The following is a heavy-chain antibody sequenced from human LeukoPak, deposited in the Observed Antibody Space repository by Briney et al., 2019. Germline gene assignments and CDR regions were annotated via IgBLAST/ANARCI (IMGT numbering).Heavy chain of an antibody. D-gene: IGHD3-22*01. V-gene: IGHV2-70*11. CDR2: IDWDDDK. J-gene: IGHJ3*02. CDR3: ARAMIVVDTDAFDI. CDR1: GFSLSTSGMC. Sequence: MVSGPTLVNPTQTLTLTCTFSGFSLSTSGMCVSWIRQPPGKALEWLARIDWDDDKYYSTSLKTRLTISKDTSKNQVVLTMTNMDPVDTATYYCARAMIVVDTDAFDIWGQGTMVTVSS.